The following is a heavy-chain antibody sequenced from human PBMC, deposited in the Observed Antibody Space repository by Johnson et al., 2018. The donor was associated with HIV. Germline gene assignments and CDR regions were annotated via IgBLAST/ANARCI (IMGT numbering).Heavy chain of an antibody. CDR1: GFTFDDYA. V-gene: IGHV3-20*04. Sequence: VQLVESGGGLVQPGRSLRLSCAASGFTFDDYAMHWVRQAPGKGLEWVSGINWNGGSTGYADSVKGRFTISRDNAKNSLYLQMNSLRAEDTALYFCTRRDSSELGDAFDIWGQGTMVTVSS. D-gene: IGHD6-6*01. CDR3: TRRDSSELGDAFDI. J-gene: IGHJ3*02. CDR2: INWNGGST.